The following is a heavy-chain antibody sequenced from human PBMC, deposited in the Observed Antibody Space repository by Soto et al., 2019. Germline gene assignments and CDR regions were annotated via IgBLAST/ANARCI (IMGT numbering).Heavy chain of an antibody. Sequence: SETLSLTCAVSGGSISSGGYSRSWIRQPPGKGLEWIGYIYHSGSTYYNPSLKSRVTISVDRSKNQFSLKLSSVTAADTAVYYCASVRGYCISTSCRNWFDPWGQGTLVTVS. CDR3: ASVRGYCISTSCRNWFDP. D-gene: IGHD2-2*01. CDR2: IYHSGST. V-gene: IGHV4-30-2*01. CDR1: GGSISSGGYS. J-gene: IGHJ5*02.